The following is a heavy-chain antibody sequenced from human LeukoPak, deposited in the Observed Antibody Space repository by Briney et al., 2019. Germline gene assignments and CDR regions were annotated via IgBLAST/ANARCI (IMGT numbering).Heavy chain of an antibody. CDR3: ATPYGSGSYGFDY. CDR2: IKSKTDGGTT. CDR1: GFTLSNAW. D-gene: IGHD3-10*01. Sequence: PGGSPRLSCAASGFTLSNAWMSWVRQAPGKGLEWVGRIKSKTDGGTTDYAAPVKGRFTISRDDSKNTLYLQMNSLRDEDTAVYYCATPYGSGSYGFDYWGQGTLVTVSS. J-gene: IGHJ4*02. V-gene: IGHV3-15*01.